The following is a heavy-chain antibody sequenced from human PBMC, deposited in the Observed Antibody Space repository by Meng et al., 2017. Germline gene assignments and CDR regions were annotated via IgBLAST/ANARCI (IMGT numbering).Heavy chain of an antibody. CDR2: INHSGST. V-gene: IGHV4-38-2*02. D-gene: IGHD2-15*01. CDR3: ARAGLLSSRRSNDY. CDR1: GYSISSGYY. J-gene: IGHJ4*02. Sequence: SETLSLTCTVSGYSISSGYYWGWIRQPPGKGLEWIGSINHSGSTYYNPSLKSRVTISVDTSKNQFSLKLSSVTAADTAVYYCARAGLLSSRRSNDYWGQGTLVTVSS.